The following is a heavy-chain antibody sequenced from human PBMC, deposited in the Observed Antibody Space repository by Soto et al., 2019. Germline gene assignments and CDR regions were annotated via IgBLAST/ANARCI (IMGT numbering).Heavy chain of an antibody. D-gene: IGHD5-12*01. CDR1: GGSFSGYY. CDR2: INHSGST. Sequence: QVQLQQWGAGLLKPSETLSLTCAVYGGSFSGYYWSWIRQPPGKGLEWIGEINHSGSTNYNPSLKSRGTISVDTSKNQFSLKLSSVTAADTAVYYCARAPDATIGAFDIWGQGTMVTVSS. V-gene: IGHV4-34*01. CDR3: ARAPDATIGAFDI. J-gene: IGHJ3*02.